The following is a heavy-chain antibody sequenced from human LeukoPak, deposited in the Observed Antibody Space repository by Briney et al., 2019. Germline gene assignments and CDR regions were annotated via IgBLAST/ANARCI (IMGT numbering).Heavy chain of an antibody. J-gene: IGHJ5*02. CDR1: GYTFTGYY. Sequence: ASLKVSCKASGYTFTGYYMHWVRQAPGQGLEWMGRINPNSGGTNYAQKFQGRVTMTRDTSISTAYMELSRLRSDDTAVYYCASVDPRRTWFDPWGQGTLVTVSS. CDR2: INPNSGGT. D-gene: IGHD3-9*01. CDR3: ASVDPRRTWFDP. V-gene: IGHV1-2*06.